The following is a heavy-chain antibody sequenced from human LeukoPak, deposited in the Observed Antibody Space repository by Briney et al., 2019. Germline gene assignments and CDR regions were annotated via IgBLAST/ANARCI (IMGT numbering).Heavy chain of an antibody. J-gene: IGHJ5*02. CDR3: ARTGDSSGWYAWFDP. CDR1: GYTFTSYY. CDR2: INPSGGST. D-gene: IGHD6-19*01. V-gene: IGHV1-46*01. Sequence: ASVKVSCKASGYTFTSYYMHWVRQAPGHGLEWMGIINPSGGSTSYAQKFQGRVTMTRDTSTSTVYMELSSLRSEDTAVYYCARTGDSSGWYAWFDPWGQGTLVTVSS.